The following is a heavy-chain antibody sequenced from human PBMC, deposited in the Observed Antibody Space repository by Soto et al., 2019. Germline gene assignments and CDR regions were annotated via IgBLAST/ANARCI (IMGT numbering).Heavy chain of an antibody. CDR3: ARGGYYYDSSGYDY. CDR1: GFSLSTSGVG. D-gene: IGHD3-22*01. V-gene: IGHV2-5*02. J-gene: IGHJ4*02. CDR2: IYWDDDK. Sequence: QITLKESGPTLVKPTQTLTLTCTFSGFSLSTSGVGVGWIRQPPGKALEWLALIYWDDDKRYSPSLKSRVTITKDNYKNHVVLRMTTIDPVDTATDYCARGGYYYDSSGYDYWGQGTLVTVFS.